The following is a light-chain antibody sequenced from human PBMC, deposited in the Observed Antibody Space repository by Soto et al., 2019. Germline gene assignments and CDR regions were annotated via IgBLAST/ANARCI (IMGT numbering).Light chain of an antibody. J-gene: IGKJ1*01. CDR1: QNVISN. V-gene: IGKV3-15*01. CDR3: HQYYTWPRGT. CDR2: SAS. Sequence: DILMTQSPATLSVSPGERATLSCRASQNVISNFAWYQQRPGHAPRLLIYSASTRVAGIPARFSGSGSGTEFNLTISSLQSEDFAVYYCHQYYTWPRGTFCQGTKVEVK.